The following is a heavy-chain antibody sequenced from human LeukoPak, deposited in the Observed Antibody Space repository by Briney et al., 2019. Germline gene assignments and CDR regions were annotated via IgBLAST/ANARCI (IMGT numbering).Heavy chain of an antibody. V-gene: IGHV4-34*01. D-gene: IGHD5-18*01. CDR1: GGSFSGYY. J-gene: IGHJ4*02. Sequence: PSETLSLTCAVYGGSFSGYYWSWIRQPPGKGLEWIGEINHSGSTNYNPSLKSRVTISVDTSKNQFSLKLSSVTAADTAVYYCARHVSYWGYSYGKYYFDYWGQGTLVTVSS. CDR3: ARHVSYWGYSYGKYYFDY. CDR2: INHSGST.